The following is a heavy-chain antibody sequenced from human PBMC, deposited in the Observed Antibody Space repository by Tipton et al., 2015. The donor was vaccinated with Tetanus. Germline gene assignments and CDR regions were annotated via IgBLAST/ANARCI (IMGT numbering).Heavy chain of an antibody. Sequence: TLSLTCTVSGGSISSSSYYWGWIRQPPGKGLEWIGSAYYSGSTYYNPSLKSRVTISVDTSKNQFSLDLSSVTAADTAVYYCARTTRRWLHPDTWGQGTLVTVSS. V-gene: IGHV4-39*01. D-gene: IGHD5-24*01. J-gene: IGHJ5*02. CDR3: ARTTRRWLHPDT. CDR1: GGSISSSSYY. CDR2: AYYSGST.